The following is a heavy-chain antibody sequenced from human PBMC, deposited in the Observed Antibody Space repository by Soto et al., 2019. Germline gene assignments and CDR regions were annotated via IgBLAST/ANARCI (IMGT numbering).Heavy chain of an antibody. D-gene: IGHD6-19*01. CDR1: AFTVRSNY. V-gene: IGHV3-53*01. CDR3: ARDVIAVAGSADY. J-gene: IGHJ4*02. CDR2: ISSDGGT. Sequence: PGGSLRLSCAASAFTVRSNYMSWVRQAPGKGLEWVSAISSDGGTYYTDSVKGRFTISRDISKNTLYLQMNSLTAEDTAVYYCARDVIAVAGSADYWGQGTLVTVSS.